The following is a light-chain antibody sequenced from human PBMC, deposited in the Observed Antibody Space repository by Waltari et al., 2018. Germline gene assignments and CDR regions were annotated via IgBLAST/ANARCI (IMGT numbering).Light chain of an antibody. CDR2: WAC. J-gene: IGKJ4*01. V-gene: IGKV4-1*01. Sequence: EIVMTQSPESLAVSLGERATIHCKSSQSLFYSSNNKNYFAWYQQKPGQPPKLLIYWACTRESGVPDRFSGSGSGTDFPLTISSLQAEDVAIYFCQQYYITPLSFGGGTRVEIK. CDR3: QQYYITPLS. CDR1: QSLFYSSNNKNY.